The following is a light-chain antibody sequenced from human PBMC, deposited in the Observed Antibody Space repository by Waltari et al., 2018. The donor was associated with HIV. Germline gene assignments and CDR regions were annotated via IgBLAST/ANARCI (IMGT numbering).Light chain of an antibody. Sequence: EIVLPQSPATLSLSPGDRAALSCRASQSVSNYLAWYQQKPGQAPRLLIYDASNRATGIPARFSGSGSGTDFTLTISSLEPEDFAVYYCQQRSNWITFGPGTKVDIK. J-gene: IGKJ3*01. CDR1: QSVSNY. CDR2: DAS. V-gene: IGKV3-11*01. CDR3: QQRSNWIT.